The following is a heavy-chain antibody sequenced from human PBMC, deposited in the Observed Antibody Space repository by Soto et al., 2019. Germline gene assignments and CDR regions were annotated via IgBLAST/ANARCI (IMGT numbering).Heavy chain of an antibody. CDR2: ISGSGGST. CDR3: AKMPPVLESRSSADYYYYMDV. D-gene: IGHD2-8*01. CDR1: GFTFSSYA. Sequence: QPGGSLRLSCAASGFTFSSYAMSWVRQAPGKGLEWVSAISGSGGSTYYADSVKGRFTISRDNSKNTLYLQMNSLRAEDTAVYYCAKMPPVLESRSSADYYYYMDVWGKGTTVTVSS. V-gene: IGHV3-23*01. J-gene: IGHJ6*03.